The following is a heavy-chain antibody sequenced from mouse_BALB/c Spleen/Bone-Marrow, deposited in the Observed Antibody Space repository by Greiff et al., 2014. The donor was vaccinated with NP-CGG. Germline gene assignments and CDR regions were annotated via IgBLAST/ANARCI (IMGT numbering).Heavy chain of an antibody. CDR3: ERNCDWVFAY. J-gene: IGHJ3*01. V-gene: IGHV1-5*01. Sequence: VQLQQSGTVLARPGASLRMSCTASGYTFTNYWINWIKQRPGQGLEWIGAIYPGNNDAKYTQKFKAKAKLTAVTSTSTADLEHSSLTNEDSAVYDCERNCDWVFAYWGQGTLVTVSA. CDR2: IYPGNNDA. D-gene: IGHD4-1*01. CDR1: GYTFTNYW.